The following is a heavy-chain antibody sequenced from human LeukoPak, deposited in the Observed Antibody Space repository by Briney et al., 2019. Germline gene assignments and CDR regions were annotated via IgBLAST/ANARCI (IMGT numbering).Heavy chain of an antibody. CDR3: AKDAQRGFDYSNSLEY. CDR1: GFTFSQYG. J-gene: IGHJ4*02. V-gene: IGHV3-33*06. CDR2: IWSDGSNK. Sequence: GRSLRLSCAASGFTFSQYGLHWVRQAPGKGLEWVAVIWSDGSNKYYADSVKGRFTISRDDSKKTLYLQMSSLRGEDTAVYYCAKDAQRGFDYSNSLEYWGQGTLVTASS. D-gene: IGHD4-11*01.